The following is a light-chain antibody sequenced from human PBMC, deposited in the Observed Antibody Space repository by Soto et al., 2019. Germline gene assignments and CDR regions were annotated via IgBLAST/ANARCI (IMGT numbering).Light chain of an antibody. CDR3: QKYSSSYDPARYT. V-gene: IGKV3-20*01. Sequence: IVLTQSPGTLSLSPGETATLSCRASQSVSSSYLAWYQQKPGQAPRLLVYGSYHRATGIADRFSGSGSGTEFTLTISRLEPEDFAVYYCQKYSSSYDPARYTFGPVTKVEIX. CDR2: GSY. J-gene: IGKJ2*01. CDR1: QSVSSSY.